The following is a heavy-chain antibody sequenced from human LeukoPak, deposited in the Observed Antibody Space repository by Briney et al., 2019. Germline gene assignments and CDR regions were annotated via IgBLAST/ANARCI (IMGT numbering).Heavy chain of an antibody. J-gene: IGHJ3*02. CDR3: ARDLYSSSWYWDAFDI. Sequence: GGSLRLSCAASGFTFDDYGMSWVRQAPGKGLEWVSGINWNGGSTGYADSVKGRFTISRDNAKNSLYLQMNSLRAEDTALYYCARDLYSSSWYWDAFDIWGQGTMVTVSS. V-gene: IGHV3-20*04. CDR2: INWNGGST. CDR1: GFTFDDYG. D-gene: IGHD6-13*01.